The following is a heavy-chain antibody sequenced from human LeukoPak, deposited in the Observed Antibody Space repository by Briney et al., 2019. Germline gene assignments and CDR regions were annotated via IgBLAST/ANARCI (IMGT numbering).Heavy chain of an antibody. V-gene: IGHV3-53*01. CDR1: GFTVSSNY. CDR2: IYSGGST. Sequence: GGSLRLSCAASGFTVSSNYMSWVRQAPGKGLEWVSVIYSGGSTYYADSVKGRFTISRDNSKNTLYLQMNSLRAEDMAVYYCARDRWDYGSGFWYFDLWGRGTLVTVSS. D-gene: IGHD3-10*01. CDR3: ARDRWDYGSGFWYFDL. J-gene: IGHJ2*01.